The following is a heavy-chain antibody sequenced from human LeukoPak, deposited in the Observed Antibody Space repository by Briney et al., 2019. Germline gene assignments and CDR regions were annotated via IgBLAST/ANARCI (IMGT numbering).Heavy chain of an antibody. V-gene: IGHV4-34*01. CDR1: GGSFSGYY. CDR2: INHSGST. Sequence: PSETLSLTCAVYGGSFSGYYWSWIRQPPGKGLEWIGEINHSGSTNYNPSLKSRVTISVDTSKSQFSLRLTSVTAADTAVYYCASGSAVAAAGDYWGQGTLVTVSS. CDR3: ASGSAVAAAGDY. J-gene: IGHJ4*02. D-gene: IGHD6-13*01.